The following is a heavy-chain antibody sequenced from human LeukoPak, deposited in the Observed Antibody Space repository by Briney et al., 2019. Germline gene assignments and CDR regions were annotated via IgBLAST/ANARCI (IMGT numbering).Heavy chain of an antibody. V-gene: IGHV4-31*03. Sequence: SETLSLTCTVSGGSISSGGYYWSWIRQHPGKGLEWIGYIYYSGSTYYNPSLKSRVTISVDTSKNQFSLKLSSVTAADTAVYHCARRPGDFWSGYYYGMDVWGQGTTVTVSS. CDR1: GGSISSGGYY. CDR2: IYYSGST. J-gene: IGHJ6*02. D-gene: IGHD3-3*01. CDR3: ARRPGDFWSGYYYGMDV.